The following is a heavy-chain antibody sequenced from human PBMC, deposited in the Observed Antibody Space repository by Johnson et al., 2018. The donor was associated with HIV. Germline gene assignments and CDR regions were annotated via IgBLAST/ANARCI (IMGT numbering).Heavy chain of an antibody. Sequence: VQLVESGGGLVQPGGSLRLSCAASGFTVSSNYMSWVRQAPGKGLEWVSVIYSGGSTYYADSVKGRFTISRDNSKNSLYLQMNSLRGEDTALYYCARGKYCTNGVCYTKGAFDIWGQGTMVTVSS. V-gene: IGHV3-53*01. J-gene: IGHJ3*02. D-gene: IGHD2-8*01. CDR3: ARGKYCTNGVCYTKGAFDI. CDR1: GFTVSSNY. CDR2: IYSGGST.